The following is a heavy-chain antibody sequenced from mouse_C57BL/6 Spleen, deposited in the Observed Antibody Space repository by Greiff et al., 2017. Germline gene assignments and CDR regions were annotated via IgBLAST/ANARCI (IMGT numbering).Heavy chain of an antibody. V-gene: IGHV5-16*01. CDR2: INYDGSST. J-gene: IGHJ4*01. Sequence: EVQVVESEGGLVQPGSSMKLSCTASGFTFSDYYMAWVRQVPEKGLEWVANINYDGSSTYYLDSLKSRFIISRDNAKNILYLQMSSLKSEDTATYYCARNPPYDYYAMDYWGQGTSVTVSS. D-gene: IGHD6-5*01. CDR3: ARNPPYDYYAMDY. CDR1: GFTFSDYY.